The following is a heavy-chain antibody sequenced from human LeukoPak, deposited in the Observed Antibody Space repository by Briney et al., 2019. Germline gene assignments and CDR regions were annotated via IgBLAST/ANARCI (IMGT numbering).Heavy chain of an antibody. CDR2: INHSGST. Sequence: PSEILSLTCAAYGGSFSGYYWSWIRQPPGKGLEWIGEINHSGSTNYNPSLKSRVTISVDTSKNQFSLKLSSVTAADTAVYYCARHRNYDFWSGYSPEYYFDYWGQGTLVTVSS. D-gene: IGHD3-3*01. CDR1: GGSFSGYY. J-gene: IGHJ4*02. CDR3: ARHRNYDFWSGYSPEYYFDY. V-gene: IGHV4-34*01.